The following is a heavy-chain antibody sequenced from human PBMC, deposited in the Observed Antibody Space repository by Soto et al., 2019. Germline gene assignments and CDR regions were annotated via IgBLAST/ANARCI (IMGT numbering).Heavy chain of an antibody. J-gene: IGHJ3*02. CDR2: IIPLFNVA. V-gene: IGHV1-69*01. D-gene: IGHD1-20*01. Sequence: QVQLVQSGPEVKKPGSSVKVSCEASGGTFSNFAVNWVRQAPGQGLEWVGGIIPLFNVAKYAQKFEGRVTIVADDSTSTAYMDLSSLRSDDTAVYYWAASGRDGLGYDYNDSEGLNIGGQGTMVTVSS. CDR1: GGTFSNFA. CDR3: AASGRDGLGYDYNDSEGLNI.